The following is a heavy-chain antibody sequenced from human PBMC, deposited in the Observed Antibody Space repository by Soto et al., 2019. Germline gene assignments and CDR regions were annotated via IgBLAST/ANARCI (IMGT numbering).Heavy chain of an antibody. CDR3: KRFLWGVLVNDY. V-gene: IGHV4-59*08. Sequence: WTWIRQPPGKGLEWIGYIYYSGSTNYNPSLKSRVTMSADTSRNQISLRLTSVTAADTAVYYCKRFLWGVLVNDYWGQGTLVTVSS. J-gene: IGHJ4*02. D-gene: IGHD3-16*02. CDR2: IYYSGST.